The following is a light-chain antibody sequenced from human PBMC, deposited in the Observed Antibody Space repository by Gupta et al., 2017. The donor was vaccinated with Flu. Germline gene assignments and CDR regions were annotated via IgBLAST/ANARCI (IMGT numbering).Light chain of an antibody. V-gene: IGLV2-8*01. CDR1: SSDVGGYSF. J-gene: IGLJ2*01. CDR2: DVD. Sequence: QSALTQPPSASGSPGQSVAISCTGTSSDVGGYSFVSWYQEHPAKALILLIYDVDKRPAVVPDRFSGSKSGNTASLTVSGLQAEDEADYFYESDAGNNNVIFGGGTKLTVL. CDR3: ESDAGNNNVI.